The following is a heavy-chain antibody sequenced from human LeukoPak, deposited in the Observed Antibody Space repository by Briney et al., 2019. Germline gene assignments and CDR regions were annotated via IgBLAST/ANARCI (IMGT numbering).Heavy chain of an antibody. CDR1: GESFSSYY. V-gene: IGHV4-59*01. Sequence: SETLSLTCAVYGESFSSYYWSWIRQPPGKRLEGIGYIYYIGRSNYNPSLNIRVTISVDTSKNQFSLKLSSVTAADTAAYYCARDGQLRGAFDIWGQGTMVTVSS. CDR3: ARDGQLRGAFDI. D-gene: IGHD2-2*01. J-gene: IGHJ3*02. CDR2: IYYIGRS.